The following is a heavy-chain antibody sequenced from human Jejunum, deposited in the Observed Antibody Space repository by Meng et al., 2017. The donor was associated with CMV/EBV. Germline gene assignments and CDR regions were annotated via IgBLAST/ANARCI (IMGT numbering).Heavy chain of an antibody. V-gene: IGHV3-23*01. D-gene: IGHD3-9*01. J-gene: IGHJ4*02. CDR2: ITDGGTGT. Sequence: EMQLLESGGGLVHPGGSLRLSCTASGFTVSTYGMSWVRQAPGKGLEWVSAITDGGTGTYYADSVKGRFTISRDNSKNTLYLQMNSLRAEDTAVYYCAKDSPILTVWGQGTLVTVSS. CDR3: AKDSPILTV. CDR1: GFTVSTYG.